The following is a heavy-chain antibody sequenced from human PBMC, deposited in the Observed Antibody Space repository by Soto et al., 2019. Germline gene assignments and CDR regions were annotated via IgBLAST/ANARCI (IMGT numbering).Heavy chain of an antibody. CDR1: GYTFTSYG. CDR3: ASSLPTYTGLIRFDP. Sequence: ASVKVSCKASGYTFTSYGISWVRQAPGQGLEWMGIINPSGGSTSYAQKFQGRVTMTRDTSTSTVYMELSSLRSEDTAVYYCASSLPTYTGLIRFDPWGQGTLVTVSS. CDR2: INPSGGST. D-gene: IGHD3-16*01. V-gene: IGHV1-46*03. J-gene: IGHJ5*02.